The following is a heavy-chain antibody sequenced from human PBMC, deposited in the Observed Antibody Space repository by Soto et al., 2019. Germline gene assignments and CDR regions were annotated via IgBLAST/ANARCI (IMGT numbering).Heavy chain of an antibody. CDR1: GDSISSGNW. CDR3: ARSPSSSWYGGGAFDI. CDR2: IYHSGST. D-gene: IGHD6-13*01. Sequence: QVQLQESGPGLVKPSGTLSLTCTVSGDSISSGNWWSWVRQPPGKGLEWIGEIYHSGSTNYNPSLKGRVTISVDRSRNQISLRLSSVTAADTAVFYCARSPSSSWYGGGAFDIWGQGTMVTVSS. J-gene: IGHJ3*02. V-gene: IGHV4-4*02.